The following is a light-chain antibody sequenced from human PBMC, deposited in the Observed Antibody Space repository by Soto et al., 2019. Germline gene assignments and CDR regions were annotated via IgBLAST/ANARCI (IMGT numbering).Light chain of an antibody. V-gene: IGKV3-15*01. CDR1: QSVYSN. Sequence: EVVMTQSPATLSVSPGERATLSCRASQSVYSNLAWYQEKPGQAPRLLIYGAYTRATGIAARFSGSGSGTEFTLTISSLQSEDFAVYYCQQYNNWPITFGQGTRLEIK. J-gene: IGKJ5*01. CDR3: QQYNNWPIT. CDR2: GAY.